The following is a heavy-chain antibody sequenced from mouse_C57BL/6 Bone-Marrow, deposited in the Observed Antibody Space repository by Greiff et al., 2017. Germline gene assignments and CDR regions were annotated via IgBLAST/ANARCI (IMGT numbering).Heavy chain of an antibody. CDR1: GYTFTSYW. Sequence: VQLQQPGAELVKPGASVKLSCKASGYTFTSYWMQWVKQRPGQGLEWIGEIDPSDSYTNYNQKFKGKATLTVDTSSSTAYMQLSSLTSEDSAVYYCARDVETDVYYGGQGTTLTVSS. J-gene: IGHJ2*01. CDR2: IDPSDSYT. CDR3: ARDVETDVYY. V-gene: IGHV1-50*01.